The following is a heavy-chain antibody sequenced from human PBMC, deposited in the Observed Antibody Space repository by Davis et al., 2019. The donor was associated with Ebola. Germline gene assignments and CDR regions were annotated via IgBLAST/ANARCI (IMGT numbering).Heavy chain of an antibody. Sequence: PGGSLRLSCAASGFTFSSYAMHWVRQAPGKGLEWVAVISYNGSNKYYADSVKGRFTISRDNSKNTLYLQMNSLRAEDTAVYYCARKNYYDRSGYWSPPGYLQEWGQGNLVTVSS. CDR2: ISYNGSNK. J-gene: IGHJ4*03. D-gene: IGHD3-22*01. CDR3: ARKNYYDRSGYWSPPGYLQE. CDR1: GFTFSSYA. V-gene: IGHV3-30*04.